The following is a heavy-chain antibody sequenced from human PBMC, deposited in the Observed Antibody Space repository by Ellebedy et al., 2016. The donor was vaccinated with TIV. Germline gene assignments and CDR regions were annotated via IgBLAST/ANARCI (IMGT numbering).Heavy chain of an antibody. Sequence: MPSETLSLTCTVSGGSISSYYWSWIRQPAGKGLEWIGRIYTSGSTNYNPSLKSRVTISVDTSKNQFSLKLSSVTAADTAVYYCARINYYDSSGPLNYWGQGTLVTVSS. CDR1: GGSISSYY. D-gene: IGHD3-22*01. CDR2: IYTSGST. CDR3: ARINYYDSSGPLNY. J-gene: IGHJ4*02. V-gene: IGHV4-4*07.